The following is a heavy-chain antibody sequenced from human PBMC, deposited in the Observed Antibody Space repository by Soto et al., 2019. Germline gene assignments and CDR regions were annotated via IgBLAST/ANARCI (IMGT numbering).Heavy chain of an antibody. CDR1: GFTFSSYG. CDR2: ISYDGSNK. D-gene: IGHD1-26*01. J-gene: IGHJ6*01. V-gene: IGHV3-30*18. CDR3: AKDLSGDDHYGMDV. Sequence: QVQLVESGGGVVQPGRSLRLSCAASGFTFSSYGMHWVRQAPGKGLEWVAVISYDGSNKYYADSVKGRFTISRDNSKNTLYLQMNSLRAEDTAVYYCAKDLSGDDHYGMDVW.